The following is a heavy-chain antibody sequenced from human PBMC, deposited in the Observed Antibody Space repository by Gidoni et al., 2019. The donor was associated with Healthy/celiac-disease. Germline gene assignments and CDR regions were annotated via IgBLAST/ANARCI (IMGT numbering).Heavy chain of an antibody. CDR3: ARAVVFVGSFDY. V-gene: IGHV1-69*04. CDR2: IIPILGIA. J-gene: IGHJ4*02. D-gene: IGHD2-21*01. CDR1: GGTFSSYA. Sequence: QVQLVQSGAEVKKPGSSVKVSCKASGGTFSSYAISWVRQASGQGLEWMGRIIPILGIANYAQKFQGRVTITADKSTSTAYMELSSLRSEDTAVYYCARAVVFVGSFDYWGQGTLVTVSS.